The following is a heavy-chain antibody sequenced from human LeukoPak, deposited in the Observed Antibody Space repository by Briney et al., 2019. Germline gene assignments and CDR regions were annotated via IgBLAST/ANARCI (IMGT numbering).Heavy chain of an antibody. J-gene: IGHJ4*02. CDR2: IYYSGST. V-gene: IGHV4-39*07. CDR1: GGSISSSSYY. CDR3: ARNTAMVPREFDY. Sequence: PSETLSLTCTVSGGSISSSSYYWGWIRQPPGKGLEWIGSIYYSGSTYYNPSLKSRVTISVDTSKNQFSLKLSSVTAADTAVYYCARNTAMVPREFDYWGQGTLVTVSS. D-gene: IGHD5-18*01.